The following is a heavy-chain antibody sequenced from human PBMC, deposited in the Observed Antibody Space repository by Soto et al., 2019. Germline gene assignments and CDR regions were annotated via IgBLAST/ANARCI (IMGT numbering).Heavy chain of an antibody. V-gene: IGHV4-61*01. D-gene: IGHD3-22*01. J-gene: IGHJ4*02. Sequence: SETLSLTCTVSGGSVNTAPYYWSWIRQPPGKGLEWIGYIYYSGSTNYNPSLKSRVSISLDTSKNQFSLNLSSVTAADTAVYFCARAPLDDSSGSRLVEFDYWGQGTLVTVSS. CDR3: ARAPLDDSSGSRLVEFDY. CDR1: GGSVNTAPYY. CDR2: IYYSGST.